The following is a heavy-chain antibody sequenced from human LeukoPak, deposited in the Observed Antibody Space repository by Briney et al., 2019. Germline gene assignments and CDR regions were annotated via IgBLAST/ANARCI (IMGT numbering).Heavy chain of an antibody. Sequence: SETLSLTCSVTGYSISSGYNWAWIRQPPGKGLEWIASVHRSGTTYYSPSLKSRVTISTDTSKNHFSLKLTSVIAADTAVYYCARDGGSPLWGQGTLVTVSS. CDR1: GYSISSGYN. CDR3: ARDGGSPL. V-gene: IGHV4-38-2*02. D-gene: IGHD1-26*01. J-gene: IGHJ4*02. CDR2: VHRSGTT.